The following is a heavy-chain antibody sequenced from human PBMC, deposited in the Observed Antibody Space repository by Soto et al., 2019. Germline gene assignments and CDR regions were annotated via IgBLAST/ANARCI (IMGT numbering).Heavy chain of an antibody. CDR3: ARDILFDY. Sequence: ASVKVSCKASGYTFTNFGISWVRQAPGQGLEWMGWISAYNGNTNYSQNFQGRVTITRDTSASTAYMELSSLRSEDTAVYYCARDILFDYWGQGTLVTVSS. V-gene: IGHV1-18*01. J-gene: IGHJ4*02. D-gene: IGHD2-15*01. CDR1: GYTFTNFG. CDR2: ISAYNGNT.